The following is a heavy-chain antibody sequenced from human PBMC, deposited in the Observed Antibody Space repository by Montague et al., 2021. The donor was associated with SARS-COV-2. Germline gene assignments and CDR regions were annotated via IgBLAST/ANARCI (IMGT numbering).Heavy chain of an antibody. D-gene: IGHD3-10*01. J-gene: IGHJ4*02. CDR1: GDSITNHY. CDR2: MHFTGKT. V-gene: IGHV4-4*07. Sequence: SETLSLTCSVSGDSITNHYWSWIRQPAGEGLEWIGRMHFTGKTNFSPFFSSRLTMSADTSKNQFSLKLTSVTAADTAIYFCARDRFDFGAGRQGTIDFWGQGTLVTVSS. CDR3: ARDRFDFGAGRQGTIDF.